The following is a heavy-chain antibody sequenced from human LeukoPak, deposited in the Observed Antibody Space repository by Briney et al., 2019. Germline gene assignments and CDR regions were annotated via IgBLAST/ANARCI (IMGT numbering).Heavy chain of an antibody. D-gene: IGHD3-22*01. V-gene: IGHV4-39*01. J-gene: IGHJ4*02. CDR2: IFYSGST. CDR1: GGSISSSSYY. Sequence: PSETLSLTCTVSGGSISSSSYYWGWIRQPPGKGLEWIGSIFYSGSTYYNPSLKSRVTISVDTSKNQFSLKLSSVTAADTAVYYCAKQRGYYDSSGYYPFDYWGQGTLVTVSS. CDR3: AKQRGYYDSSGYYPFDY.